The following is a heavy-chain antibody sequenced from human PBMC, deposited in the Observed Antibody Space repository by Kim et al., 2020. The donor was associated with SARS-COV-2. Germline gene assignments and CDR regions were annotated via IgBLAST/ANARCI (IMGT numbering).Heavy chain of an antibody. V-gene: IGHV3-30*18. CDR1: GFTFSSYG. Sequence: GGSLRLSCAASGFTFSSYGMHWVRQAPGKGLEWVAVISYDGSNKYYADSVKGRFTISRDNSKNTLYLQMNSLRAEDTAVYYCAKGNERWLQFGYFDYWGQGTLVTVSS. D-gene: IGHD5-12*01. CDR3: AKGNERWLQFGYFDY. CDR2: ISYDGSNK. J-gene: IGHJ4*02.